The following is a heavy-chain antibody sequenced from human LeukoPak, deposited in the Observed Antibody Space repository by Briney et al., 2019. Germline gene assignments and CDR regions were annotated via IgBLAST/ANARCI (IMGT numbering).Heavy chain of an antibody. CDR2: IYYSGST. D-gene: IGHD3-16*01. V-gene: IGHV4-59*08. J-gene: IGHJ4*02. CDR1: GGSISSYY. Sequence: SETLSLTCTVSGGSISSYYWCWIRQPPGKGLEWIGYIYYSGSTNYNPSLKSRVTISVDTSKNQFSLKLSSVTAADTAVYYRARQAFRKPFDYWGQGTLVTVSS. CDR3: ARQAFRKPFDY.